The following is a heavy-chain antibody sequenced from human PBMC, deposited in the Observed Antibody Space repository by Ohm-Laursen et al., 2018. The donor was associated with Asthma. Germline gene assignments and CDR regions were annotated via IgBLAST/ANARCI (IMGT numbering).Heavy chain of an antibody. V-gene: IGHV4-61*01. CDR1: GGSVSSGSYY. J-gene: IGHJ4*02. CDR2: IYYSGST. D-gene: IGHD5-24*01. Sequence: GTLSLTCTVSGGSVSSGSYYWSWIRQPPGKGLEWIGYIYYSGSTNYNPSLKSRVTISVDTSKNQFSLKLSSVTAADTAVYYCARGGGYNSNYFDYWGQGTLVTVSS. CDR3: ARGGGYNSNYFDY.